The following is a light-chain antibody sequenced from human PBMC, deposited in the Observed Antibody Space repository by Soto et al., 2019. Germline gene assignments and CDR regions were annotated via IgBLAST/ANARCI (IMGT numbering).Light chain of an antibody. V-gene: IGLV2-14*01. CDR1: NSDVGGYNY. CDR2: GVN. CDR3: SSYTTSSTYVV. J-gene: IGLJ2*01. Sequence: QSVLTQPASVSGSPGQSITISCTGTNSDVGGYNYVSWYQQHPGKAPKLIIYGVNNRPSGVSNRFSGSKSGNTASLTISGLQAEDEADYYCSSYTTSSTYVVLGGGTKLTVL.